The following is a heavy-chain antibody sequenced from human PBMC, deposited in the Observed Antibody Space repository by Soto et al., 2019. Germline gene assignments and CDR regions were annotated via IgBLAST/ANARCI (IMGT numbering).Heavy chain of an antibody. CDR3: ARGGTIFGVVTYYFDY. D-gene: IGHD3-3*01. V-gene: IGHV1-46*01. Sequence: QVQLVQSGAEVKKSGASVKVSCKASGYTFISYYMHWVRQAPGQGLEWMGIINPSGGSTSYAQKFQGRVTMTRDTSTSTVYMELSSLRSEDTAVYYCARGGTIFGVVTYYFDYWGQGTLVTVSS. J-gene: IGHJ4*02. CDR2: INPSGGST. CDR1: GYTFISYY.